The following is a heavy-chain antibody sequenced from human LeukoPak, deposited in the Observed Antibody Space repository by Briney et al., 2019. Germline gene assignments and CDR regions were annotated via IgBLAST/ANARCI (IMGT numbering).Heavy chain of an antibody. V-gene: IGHV3-7*04. J-gene: IGHJ4*02. Sequence: PGGSLRLSCAASGFTFSNYMMSWVRQAPGKGLEWVVNIKEDGSEEYYVDSVKGRFTISRDNAKNSVYLQLNSLRVEDTAVYYCSRGLTVSDYWGQGTLVTVSS. CDR1: GFTFSNYM. D-gene: IGHD4-17*01. CDR3: SRGLTVSDY. CDR2: IKEDGSEE.